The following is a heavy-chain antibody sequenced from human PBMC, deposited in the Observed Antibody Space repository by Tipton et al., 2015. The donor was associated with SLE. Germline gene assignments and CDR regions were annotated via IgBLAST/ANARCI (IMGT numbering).Heavy chain of an antibody. Sequence: TLSLTCTVSGGSISSSSYYWGWIRQPPGKGLEWIGSIYYSGSTYYNPSLKSRVTISVDTSKNQFSLKLSSVTAADTAVYYCARQGAYYGDPFDYWGQGTLVTVSS. CDR2: IYYSGST. J-gene: IGHJ4*02. D-gene: IGHD4-17*01. V-gene: IGHV4-39*01. CDR1: GGSISSSSYY. CDR3: ARQGAYYGDPFDY.